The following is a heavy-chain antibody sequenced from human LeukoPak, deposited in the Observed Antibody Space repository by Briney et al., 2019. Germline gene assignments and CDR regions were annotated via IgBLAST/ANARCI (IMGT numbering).Heavy chain of an antibody. Sequence: ASVKVSCKASGYTFTSYGISWVRQAPGQGLEWMGWISAYNGNTNYAQKLQGRVTMTTDTSTSTAYMELRSLRSDDTAVYYCARGILELSYYYYMDVWGKGTTVTVSS. CDR2: ISAYNGNT. J-gene: IGHJ6*03. V-gene: IGHV1-18*01. CDR3: ARGILELSYYYYMDV. CDR1: GYTFTSYG. D-gene: IGHD3-10*01.